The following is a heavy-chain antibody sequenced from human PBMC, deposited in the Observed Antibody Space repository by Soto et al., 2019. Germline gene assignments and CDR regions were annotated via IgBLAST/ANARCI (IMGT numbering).Heavy chain of an antibody. Sequence: QVQLVQSGAEVRKPGSSVKVSCGTSGNTFINYAISWVRQAPGQGLEWMGGIIPFSGTTSCTQNFQGGVTFSADIAMTTVYMELSSLKPRDTAVYYCVRSPLIRGVVRGLDVWGQGTTITVSS. J-gene: IGHJ6*02. CDR3: VRSPLIRGVVRGLDV. D-gene: IGHD3-10*01. V-gene: IGHV1-69*06. CDR1: GNTFINYA. CDR2: IIPFSGTT.